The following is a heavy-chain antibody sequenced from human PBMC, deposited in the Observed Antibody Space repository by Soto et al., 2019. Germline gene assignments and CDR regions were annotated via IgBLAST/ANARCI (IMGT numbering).Heavy chain of an antibody. D-gene: IGHD3-22*01. Sequence: PSETLSLTXTVSGGSISSGDYYWSWIRQPPGKGLEWIGYIYYSGSTYYNPSLKSRVTISVDTSKNQFSLKLSSVTAADTAVYYCARDWYYDSSGYYPWGQGTLVTVSS. CDR3: ARDWYYDSSGYYP. CDR2: IYYSGST. V-gene: IGHV4-30-4*01. CDR1: GGSISSGDYY. J-gene: IGHJ5*02.